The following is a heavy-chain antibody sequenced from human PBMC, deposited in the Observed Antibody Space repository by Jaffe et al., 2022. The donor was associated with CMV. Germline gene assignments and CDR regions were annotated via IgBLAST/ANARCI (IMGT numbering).Heavy chain of an antibody. Sequence: QLQLQESGPGLVKPSETLSLTCTVSGGSISSSSYYWGWIRQPPGKGLEWIGSIYYSGSTYYNPSLKSRVTISVDTSKNQFSLKLSSVTAADTAVYYCARQNSSYYYYYGMDVWGQGTTVTVSS. CDR3: ARQNSSYYYYYGMDV. CDR1: GGSISSSSYY. V-gene: IGHV4-39*01. J-gene: IGHJ6*02. CDR2: IYYSGST.